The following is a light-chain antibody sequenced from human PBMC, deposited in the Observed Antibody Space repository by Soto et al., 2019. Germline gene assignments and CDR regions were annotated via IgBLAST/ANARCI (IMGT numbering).Light chain of an antibody. Sequence: EIVLTQSPGTLSLSPGERSTLSCRASQSVSSSYLAWYQQKPGQAPRPLIYGASSRAIGIPDRFSGSGSGTDCTLTISRLEPEDFAGYYCQQYGSSPWTFGQGTKGEIK. CDR1: QSVSSSY. V-gene: IGKV3-20*01. J-gene: IGKJ1*01. CDR2: GAS. CDR3: QQYGSSPWT.